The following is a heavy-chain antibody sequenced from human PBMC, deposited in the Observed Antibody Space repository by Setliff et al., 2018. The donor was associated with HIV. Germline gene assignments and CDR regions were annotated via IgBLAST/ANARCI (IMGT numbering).Heavy chain of an antibody. J-gene: IGHJ5*02. D-gene: IGHD3-16*01. CDR1: GFTVSDSH. Sequence: PGGSLRLSCAASGFTVSDSHMTWVRQAPGKGLEWVSFIYSDGRTYYAESVKGRFTISRDDSKKTLYLQMHSLRVEDTAAYYCAKGVKWIDPWGQGIQVTVSS. V-gene: IGHV3-53*01. CDR3: AKGVKWIDP. CDR2: IYSDGRT.